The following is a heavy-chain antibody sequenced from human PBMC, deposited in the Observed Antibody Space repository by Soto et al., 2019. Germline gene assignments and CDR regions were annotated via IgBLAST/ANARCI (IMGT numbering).Heavy chain of an antibody. CDR1: GFTFSSYW. V-gene: IGHV3-7*01. Sequence: PGGSLRLSCAASGFTFSSYWMSWVRQAPGKGLEWVANIKQDGSEKYYVDSVKGRFTISRDNAKNSLYLQMNSLRAEDTAVYYCARDSWNYDFWSGNNYYYYYMDVWGKGTTVTVSS. D-gene: IGHD3-3*01. CDR3: ARDSWNYDFWSGNNYYYYYMDV. J-gene: IGHJ6*03. CDR2: IKQDGSEK.